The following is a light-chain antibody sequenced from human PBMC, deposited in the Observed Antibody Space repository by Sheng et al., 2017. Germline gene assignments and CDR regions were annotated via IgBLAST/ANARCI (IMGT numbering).Light chain of an antibody. CDR3: ALYMGGGVSL. CDR2: NTG. CDR1: SGSVSTGHL. Sequence: QTVVTQEPSFSVSPGGAVILTCGLTSGSVSTGHLTSWYQQTPGQTPRTLIYNTGTRSSGVPDRFSGSILGNKAALIITGAQADDESHYYCALYMGGGVSLFGGGTKLTVL. V-gene: IGLV8-61*01. J-gene: IGLJ3*02.